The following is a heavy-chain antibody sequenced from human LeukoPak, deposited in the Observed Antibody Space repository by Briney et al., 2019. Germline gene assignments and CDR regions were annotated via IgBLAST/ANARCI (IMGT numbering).Heavy chain of an antibody. CDR1: GFTFSSYA. CDR3: AKDTYYDSSGYYDP. V-gene: IGHV3-23*01. Sequence: QTGGSLRLSCAASGFTFSSYAMSWVRQAPGRGLEWVSAISGSGGSTYYADSVKGRFTISRDNSKNTLYLQMNSLRAEDTAVYYCAKDTYYDSSGYYDPWGQGTLVTVSS. J-gene: IGHJ5*02. D-gene: IGHD3-22*01. CDR2: ISGSGGST.